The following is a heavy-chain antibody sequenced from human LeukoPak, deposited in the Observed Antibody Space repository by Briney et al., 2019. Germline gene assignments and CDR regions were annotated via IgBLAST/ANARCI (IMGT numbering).Heavy chain of an antibody. J-gene: IGHJ6*02. CDR3: TREGAAAAYGMDV. CDR2: IRRRAFGETA. V-gene: IGHV3-49*04. Sequence: GGSLRLSCTASGFTFGDYAVSWVRRAPGRGLEWVGLIRRRAFGETADYAASVKGRFTISRDDSISIAYLQMNSLKTEDTAVYYCTREGAAAAYGMDVWGQGTTVTVSS. CDR1: GFTFGDYA. D-gene: IGHD6-13*01.